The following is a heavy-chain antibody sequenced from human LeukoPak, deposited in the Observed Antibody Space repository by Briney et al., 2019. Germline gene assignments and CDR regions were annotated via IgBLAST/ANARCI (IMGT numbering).Heavy chain of an antibody. D-gene: IGHD3-10*01. Sequence: GSLRLSCAASGFTFSSYEMNWVRQAPGEGLEWIAHIDSSGSNIDYADSVKGRFTISRDNAKTSLYLQMNSLRAEDTAVYYCARGITLVRKTWFDPWGQGTLVTVSS. CDR2: IDSSGSNI. V-gene: IGHV3-48*03. CDR3: ARGITLVRKTWFDP. CDR1: GFTFSSYE. J-gene: IGHJ5*02.